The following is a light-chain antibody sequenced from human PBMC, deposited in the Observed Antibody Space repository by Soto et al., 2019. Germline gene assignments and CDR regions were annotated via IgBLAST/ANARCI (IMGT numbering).Light chain of an antibody. CDR1: SSDVGGYNY. CDR3: SSYVGSNNFI. Sequence: QSVLTQPPSASGSPGQSVTISCTGTSSDVGGYNYVSWYQQHPGKAPKLMINEVTKRPSGVPDRFSGSKSGNTASLTVSGLQAEDEADYYCSSYVGSNNFIFGGGTKLTVL. J-gene: IGLJ2*01. V-gene: IGLV2-8*01. CDR2: EVT.